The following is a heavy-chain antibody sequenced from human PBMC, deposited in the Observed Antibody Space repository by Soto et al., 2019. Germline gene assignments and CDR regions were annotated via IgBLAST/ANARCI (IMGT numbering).Heavy chain of an antibody. V-gene: IGHV1-18*01. CDR2: ISAYDGYT. J-gene: IGHJ6*02. CDR3: SRGGFYDSSGARNYSYYGMNV. Sequence: QVQLVQSGAEVKKPGASVKVSCKASGYTFTSYGITWVRQAPGQGLEWLGWISAYDGYTNYAQILQGRVSMTTDTAKKTAYMELRSLRSDDTAMYYCSRGGFYDSSGARNYSYYGMNVWGQGTTVTVSS. D-gene: IGHD3-22*01. CDR1: GYTFTSYG.